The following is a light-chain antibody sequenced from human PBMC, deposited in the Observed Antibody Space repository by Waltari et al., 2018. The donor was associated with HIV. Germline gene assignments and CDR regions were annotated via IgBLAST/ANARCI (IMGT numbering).Light chain of an antibody. CDR2: YND. V-gene: IGLV1-44*01. J-gene: IGLJ2*01. CDR1: RSNIGGNT. Sequence: QSVLTQPPSASGTPGQRVTISCSGSRSNIGGNTVNWYQQLPGTAPKLLIYYNDQRPSGVPDRFSGSKSGTSASLAISGLQSEHEADYYCAAWDASLNAVVFGGGTKVTVL. CDR3: AAWDASLNAVV.